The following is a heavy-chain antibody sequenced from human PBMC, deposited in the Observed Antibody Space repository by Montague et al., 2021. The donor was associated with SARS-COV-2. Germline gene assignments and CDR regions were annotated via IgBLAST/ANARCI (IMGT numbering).Heavy chain of an antibody. CDR2: TYYRSKWYN. CDR3: ASGRMVPYSSCWTTLYYYYGMDV. CDR1: GDSVSSNSAA. D-gene: IGHD6-13*01. J-gene: IGHJ6*02. V-gene: IGHV6-1*01. Sequence: CAISGDSVSSNSAAWNWIRQSPSRGLEWLGRTYYRSKWYNDYAVSVKSRITINPDTSKNQFSLQLNSVTPEDTAVYYCASGRMVPYSSCWTTLYYYYGMDVWGQGTTVTVSS.